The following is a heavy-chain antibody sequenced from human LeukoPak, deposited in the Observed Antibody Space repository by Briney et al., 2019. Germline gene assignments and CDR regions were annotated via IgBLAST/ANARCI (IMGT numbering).Heavy chain of an antibody. V-gene: IGHV3-21*01. D-gene: IGHD3-22*01. J-gene: IGHJ4*02. CDR1: GFTFSSYS. CDR3: ARAPDSGGYSYYLDY. CDR2: ISSSSSYI. Sequence: PGGSLRLSCAASGFTFSSYSMNWVRQAPGKGLEWVSSISSSSSYIYYTDSVKGRFTISRDNAKNSLYLQMNSLRAEDTAVFYCARAPDSGGYSYYLDYWGQGTLVTVSS.